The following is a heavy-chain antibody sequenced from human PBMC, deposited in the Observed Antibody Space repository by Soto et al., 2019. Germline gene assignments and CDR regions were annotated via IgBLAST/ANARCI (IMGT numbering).Heavy chain of an antibody. Sequence: SETLSLTCTVSGGSISSGNYYWSWIRQPPGKGLEWIGFISYSGSAYYNPSLKSRVTISVGTSKNQFSLKLSSVTAADTAVYYCATVPTPEGFSIGYHFHYWGQGSQVTVSS. CDR3: ATVPTPEGFSIGYHFHY. CDR2: ISYSGSA. D-gene: IGHD3-22*01. V-gene: IGHV4-30-4*02. CDR1: GGSISSGNYY. J-gene: IGHJ4*02.